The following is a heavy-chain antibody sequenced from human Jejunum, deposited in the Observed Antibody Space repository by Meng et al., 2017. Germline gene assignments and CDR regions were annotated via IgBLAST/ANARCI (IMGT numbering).Heavy chain of an antibody. CDR1: GGSISSGHW. J-gene: IGHJ4*02. CDR2: IHHSGRV. CDR3: AKNGAYCLEY. Sequence: QGQLQESGPGLVKPSGTRSLTCAVSGGSISSGHWWSWVRQSPGEGLQGIGEIHHSGRVTYNPSLKSRVAISVDMSKNQFSLELSSVTAADTAVYYCAKNGAYCLEYWGQGTLVTVSS. D-gene: IGHD2-8*02. V-gene: IGHV4-4*02.